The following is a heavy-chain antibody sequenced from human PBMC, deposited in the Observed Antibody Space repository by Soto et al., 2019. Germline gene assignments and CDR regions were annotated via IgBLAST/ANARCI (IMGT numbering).Heavy chain of an antibody. D-gene: IGHD3-10*01. V-gene: IGHV3-30-3*01. CDR3: ARAGD. Sequence: QVQLVESGGGVVQPGRSLRLSCAASGFTFSSYAMHWVRQAPGKGLEWVAVISYDGSNKYYADSVKGRFTISRDNSKNTLYLQMNSLRAEDTAVYYCARAGDWGQGTLVTVS. CDR1: GFTFSSYA. CDR2: ISYDGSNK. J-gene: IGHJ4*02.